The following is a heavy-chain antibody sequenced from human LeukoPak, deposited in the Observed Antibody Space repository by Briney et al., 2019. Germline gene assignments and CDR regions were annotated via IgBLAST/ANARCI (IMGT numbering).Heavy chain of an antibody. D-gene: IGHD6-13*01. J-gene: IGHJ6*02. CDR2: ISGSGGST. V-gene: IGHV3-23*01. CDR1: GFTFSSYA. CDR3: AKDTVAAAPYYYYGMDV. Sequence: GGSLRLSCAASGFTFSSYAMSWVRQAPGKGLEWVSAISGSGGSTYYADSVKGRFTISRDNSKNTLYLQMNSLRAEDTAVYYCAKDTVAAAPYYYYGMDVWGQGTTVTVSS.